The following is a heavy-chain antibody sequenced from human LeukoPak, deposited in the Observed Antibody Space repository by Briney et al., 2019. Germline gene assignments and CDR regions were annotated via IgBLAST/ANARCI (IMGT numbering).Heavy chain of an antibody. J-gene: IGHJ6*02. CDR1: GFTFSSYG. V-gene: IGHV3-30*02. D-gene: IGHD4-17*01. Sequence: GGSLRLSCAASGFTFSSYGMHWVRQAPGKGLEWVAFIWYDGSNKYYADSVKGRFTISRDNSKNTLYLQMNSLRAEDTAVYYCASYLDYGDYVLLGHYYGMDVWGQGTTVTVSS. CDR3: ASYLDYGDYVLLGHYYGMDV. CDR2: IWYDGSNK.